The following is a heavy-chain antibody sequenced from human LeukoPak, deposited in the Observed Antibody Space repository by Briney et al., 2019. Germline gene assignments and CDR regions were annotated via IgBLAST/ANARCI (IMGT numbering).Heavy chain of an antibody. D-gene: IGHD1-26*01. CDR1: GYTFTNYY. V-gene: IGHV1-46*01. Sequence: ASVKVSCKASGYTFTNYYMHWVRQAPGQGLEWMRIINPSGGSTSYAQKFQGRVTMTRDTSTSTVYMELSSLRSEDTAVYYCARDGVSSGSYSSWGQGTLVTVSS. CDR3: ARDGVSSGSYSS. J-gene: IGHJ5*02. CDR2: INPSGGST.